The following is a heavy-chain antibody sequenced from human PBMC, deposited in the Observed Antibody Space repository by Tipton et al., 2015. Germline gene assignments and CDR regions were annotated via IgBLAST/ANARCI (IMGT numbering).Heavy chain of an antibody. CDR2: TSTDGTT. CDR3: ATHVRGAKRIGVVSGTVNRYYAMDI. Sequence: SLRLSCAASGFTFSSYVMSWVRQAPGKGLEWVSVTSTDGTTIYADSVKGRFSISRDSSRNTLYVHMNNLRVEDTAVYYCATHVRGAKRIGVVSGTVNRYYAMDIWGQGTTVTVSS. CDR1: GFTFSSYV. J-gene: IGHJ6*02. V-gene: IGHV3-23*01. D-gene: IGHD3-3*01.